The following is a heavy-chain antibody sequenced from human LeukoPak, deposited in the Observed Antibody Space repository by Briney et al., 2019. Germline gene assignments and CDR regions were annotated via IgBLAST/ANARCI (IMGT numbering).Heavy chain of an antibody. Sequence: ASVKVSCKASGYTFTGYYMHWVRQAPGQGLEWMGWINPNSGGTNYAQKFQGRVTMTRDTSISTAYMELSRLRSDDTAVYYCARGTGYSSGPLGYWGQGTLVTVSS. V-gene: IGHV1-2*02. CDR3: ARGTGYSSGPLGY. D-gene: IGHD6-19*01. CDR2: INPNSGGT. J-gene: IGHJ4*02. CDR1: GYTFTGYY.